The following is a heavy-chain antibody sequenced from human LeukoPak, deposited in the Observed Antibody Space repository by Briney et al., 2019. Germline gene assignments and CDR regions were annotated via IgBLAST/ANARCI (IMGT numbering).Heavy chain of an antibody. CDR3: ARGDGRYP. CDR1: GHTFTSYD. CDR2: MNPNRGNT. V-gene: IGHV1-8*03. Sequence: APVKGSYKAYGHTFTSYDINWVRQATGHTLEWMGWMNPNRGNTGYAQKFQGRVTITRNTSMSTAYMERRSLRSEDQAVYYCARGDGRYPWGQGTLVTVS. J-gene: IGHJ5*02.